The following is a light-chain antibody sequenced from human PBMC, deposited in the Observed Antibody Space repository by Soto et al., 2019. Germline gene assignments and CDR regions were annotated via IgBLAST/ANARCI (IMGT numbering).Light chain of an antibody. CDR2: EVS. CDR1: SSDVGGYNY. V-gene: IGLV2-14*01. CDR3: SSYTTSGTPV. Sequence: QSALTQPASVSGSPGQTITISCTGTSSDVGGYNYLSWYQQHPGKAPKVMIYEVSNRPSGVSNRFSGSKSGNTASQTISGLQAEDEADYFCSSYTTSGTPVFGGGTQLTVL. J-gene: IGLJ3*02.